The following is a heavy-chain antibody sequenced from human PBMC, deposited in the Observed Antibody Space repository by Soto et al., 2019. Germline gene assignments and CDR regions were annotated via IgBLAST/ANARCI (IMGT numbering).Heavy chain of an antibody. J-gene: IGHJ4*02. V-gene: IGHV3-30-3*01. CDR2: ISYDGSNK. D-gene: IGHD3-9*01. CDR1: GFTFSIYA. CDR3: ARLDYDILTGYDY. Sequence: PGGSLRLSCAASGFTFSIYAMHWFRQAPGKGLEWVAVISYDGSNKYYADSVKGRFTISRDNSKNTLYLQMNSLRAEDTAVYYCARLDYDILTGYDYWGQGTLVTVS.